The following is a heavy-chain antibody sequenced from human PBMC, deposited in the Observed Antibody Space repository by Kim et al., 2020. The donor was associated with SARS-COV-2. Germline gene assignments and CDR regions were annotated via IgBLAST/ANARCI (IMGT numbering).Heavy chain of an antibody. J-gene: IGHJ6*02. V-gene: IGHV3-30*18. CDR1: GFTFSHYG. Sequence: GGSLRLSCAASGFTFSHYGMHWVRQAPGKGLEWVAVISFDGSNSYYADSVKGRFTASRDNSKNTLYLQMNSLRAEYTAVFYCAKDRGGRKMPSYFYYGMDVWGQGTTVTVSS. CDR3: AKDRGGRKMPSYFYYGMDV. CDR2: ISFDGSNS. D-gene: IGHD2-21*01.